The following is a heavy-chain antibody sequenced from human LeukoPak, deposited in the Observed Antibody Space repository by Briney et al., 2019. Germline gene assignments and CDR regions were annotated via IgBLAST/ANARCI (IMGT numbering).Heavy chain of an antibody. Sequence: GASVKVSCKASGYTFTSYGISWVRQAPGQGLEWMGWISAYNGNTNYAQKLQGRVTMTTDTSTSTAYMELRSLRSDDTAVYYCAKVMTGYYYDSSGYQIDYWGQGTLVTVSS. CDR1: GYTFTSYG. V-gene: IGHV1-18*01. D-gene: IGHD3-22*01. J-gene: IGHJ4*02. CDR2: ISAYNGNT. CDR3: AKVMTGYYYDSSGYQIDY.